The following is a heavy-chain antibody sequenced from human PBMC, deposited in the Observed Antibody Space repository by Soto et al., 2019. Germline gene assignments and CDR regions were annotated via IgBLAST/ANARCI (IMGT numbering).Heavy chain of an antibody. D-gene: IGHD1-26*01. Sequence: GGSLRLSCAVSGFTFSNYEMNWVRQAPGKGLEWVSYISSSGSSIYYADSVKGRFTISRDNAKNSLYLQMNSLRADDTAVYYCAKEATNINNFDYWGQGTLVTVS. V-gene: IGHV3-48*03. CDR3: AKEATNINNFDY. CDR1: GFTFSNYE. CDR2: ISSSGSSI. J-gene: IGHJ4*02.